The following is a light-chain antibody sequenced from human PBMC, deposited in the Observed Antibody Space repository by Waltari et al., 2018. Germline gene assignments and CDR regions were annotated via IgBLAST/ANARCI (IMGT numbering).Light chain of an antibody. CDR1: QSVSSY. V-gene: IGKV3-11*01. J-gene: IGKJ2*01. CDR3: QQRSNWPSMYT. Sequence: EIVLTQSPATLSLSTGEIATLSCRASQSVSSYLAWYQQKPGQAPRLLIYDASNRATGIPARFSGSGSGTDFTLTISSLEPEDFAVYYCQQRSNWPSMYTFGQGTKLEIK. CDR2: DAS.